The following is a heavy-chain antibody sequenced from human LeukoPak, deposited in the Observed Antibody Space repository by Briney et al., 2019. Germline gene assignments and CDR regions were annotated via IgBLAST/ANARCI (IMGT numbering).Heavy chain of an antibody. J-gene: IGHJ4*02. V-gene: IGHV3-30*18. CDR3: AKDSRPHCGGDCYSGSDY. CDR1: GFTFSRYG. D-gene: IGHD2-21*01. CDR2: IPYDGTSTK. Sequence: GGSLRLSCAASGFTFSRYGMNWVRQAPGKGLEWVAVIPYDGTSTKYYTDSVKGRFTISRDNSKNTLYLQMNSLRAEDTAVYYCAKDSRPHCGGDCYSGSDYWGQGTLVTVSS.